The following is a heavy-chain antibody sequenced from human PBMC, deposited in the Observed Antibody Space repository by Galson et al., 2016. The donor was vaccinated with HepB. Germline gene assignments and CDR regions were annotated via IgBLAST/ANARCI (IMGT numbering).Heavy chain of an antibody. D-gene: IGHD2-15*01. CDR2: IFYDGSKK. Sequence: SLRLSCAASGFTFSNYGMHWVRQAPGKGLEWVGVIFYDGSKKYYGDSVKGRFTISRDNSKNSLYLQMNSLTVEDTATYFCAKPLQDIVLVVAAAHYYYYAMDGWGQGTTVTVSS. CDR3: AKPLQDIVLVVAAAHYYYYAMDG. J-gene: IGHJ6*02. CDR1: GFTFSNYG. V-gene: IGHV3-30*18.